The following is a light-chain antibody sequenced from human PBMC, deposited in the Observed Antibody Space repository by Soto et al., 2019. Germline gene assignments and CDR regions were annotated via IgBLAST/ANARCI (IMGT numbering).Light chain of an antibody. CDR2: GAS. J-gene: IGKJ1*01. V-gene: IGKV3-20*01. Sequence: EVVLTQSPGALSLSPGERATLSFRASQSVSSTYLAWYQQQPGQAPRLLIYGASNRATGIPDRFSGSGSGTGFTLTISRLEPEDFATYYCQQSYSTPRTFGQGTKVDIK. CDR3: QQSYSTPRT. CDR1: QSVSSTY.